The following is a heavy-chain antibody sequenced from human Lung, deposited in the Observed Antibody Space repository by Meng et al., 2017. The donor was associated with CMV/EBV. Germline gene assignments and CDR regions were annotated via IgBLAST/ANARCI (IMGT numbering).Heavy chain of an antibody. V-gene: IGHV1-8*01. CDR3: AREIAPAGPYYYYYALDV. CDR2: MNPNSGNT. CDR1: GYTFTSNN. D-gene: IGHD6-13*01. J-gene: IGHJ6*02. Sequence: FXXASGYTFTSNNINWLRQDTGQGLEWMGWMNPNSGNTGSAQRFQGRVTLTRNTSISTAYMELSSLRSEDTAVYYCAREIAPAGPYYYYYALDVWGQGATVXVSS.